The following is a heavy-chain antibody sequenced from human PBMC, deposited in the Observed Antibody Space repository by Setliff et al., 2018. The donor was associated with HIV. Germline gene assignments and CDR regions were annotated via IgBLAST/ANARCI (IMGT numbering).Heavy chain of an antibody. CDR1: GLIFSNYW. CDR2: IKKDGSEK. V-gene: IGHV3-7*01. J-gene: IGHJ4*02. Sequence: SLRLSCAASGLIFSNYWMTWVRQAPGKGLEWVANIKKDGSEKYYVDSVKGRFIISRDNAKNSLYLQMNSLRAEDTAVYYCARDKGPYNFWSGYDTHYFDYWGQGTLVTVSS. CDR3: ARDKGPYNFWSGYDTHYFDY. D-gene: IGHD3-3*01.